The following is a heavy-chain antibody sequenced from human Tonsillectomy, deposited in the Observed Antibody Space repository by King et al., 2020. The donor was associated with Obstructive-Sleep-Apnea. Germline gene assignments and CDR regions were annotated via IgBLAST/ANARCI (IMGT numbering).Heavy chain of an antibody. Sequence: VQLVESGAEVKKPGESLKISCQGSGYSFISYWIGWVRQMPGKGLEWMAMIDPGDSDIKYSPSFQGLVTMSVDKSSSTAYLQWSSLNVSDTALYFCARGAVAGTLGDYYFDYWGRGTLVTVSS. CDR2: IDPGDSDI. V-gene: IGHV5-51*01. D-gene: IGHD6-19*01. J-gene: IGHJ4*02. CDR3: ARGAVAGTLGDYYFDY. CDR1: GYSFISYW.